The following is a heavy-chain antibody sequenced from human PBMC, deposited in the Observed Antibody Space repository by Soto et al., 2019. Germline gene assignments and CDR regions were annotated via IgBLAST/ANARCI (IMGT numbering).Heavy chain of an antibody. CDR1: GGSISSGGYY. V-gene: IGHV4-31*03. CDR3: ARASGYSYGPFDY. D-gene: IGHD5-18*01. J-gene: IGHJ4*02. Sequence: PSETLYLTCTVSGGSISSGGYYWSGIRHHPGKGLEWIGYIYYSGSTYYNPSLKSRVTISVDTSKNQFSLKLSSVTAADTAVYYCARASGYSYGPFDYWGQGTLVTVSS. CDR2: IYYSGST.